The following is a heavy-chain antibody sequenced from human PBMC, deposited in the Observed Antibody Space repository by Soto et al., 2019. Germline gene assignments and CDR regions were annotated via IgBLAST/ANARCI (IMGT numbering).Heavy chain of an antibody. CDR2: ISFDSSEI. V-gene: IGHV3-30*01. CDR1: GFIFSNNA. Sequence: PVGSLRLSCVGSGFIFSNNAMHWVRQAPGKGLEWVAFISFDSSEIHYADSVKGRFTIFRDNPRNTLFLHVNSPRADDTAVYYCAIARVADSSLDHWGQGTLVTVSS. D-gene: IGHD3-3*01. CDR3: AIARVADSSLDH. J-gene: IGHJ4*02.